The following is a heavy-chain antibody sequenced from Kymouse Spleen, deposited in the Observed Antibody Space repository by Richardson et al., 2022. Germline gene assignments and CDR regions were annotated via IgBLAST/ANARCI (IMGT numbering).Heavy chain of an antibody. CDR3: ARESGLWFGELPSYYYYGMDV. J-gene: IGHJ6*02. V-gene: IGHV4-39*01. Sequence: QLQLQESGPGLVKPSETLSLTCTVSGGSISSSSYYWGWIRQPPGKGLEWIGSIYYSGSTYYNPSLKSRVTISVDTSKNQFSLKLSSVTAADTAVYYCARESGLWFGELPSYYYYGMDVWGQGTTVTVSS. CDR2: IYYSGST. CDR1: GGSISSSSYY. D-gene: IGHD3-10*01.